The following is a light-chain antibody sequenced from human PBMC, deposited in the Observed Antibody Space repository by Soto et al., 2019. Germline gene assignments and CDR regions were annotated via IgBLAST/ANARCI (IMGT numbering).Light chain of an antibody. CDR3: QQYHNLPPIT. J-gene: IGKJ3*01. V-gene: IGKV1-33*01. CDR1: QDIRNY. CDR2: GAS. Sequence: DIQMTQSPSSLSASVGARVSITCQASQDIRNYLSWFQQKPGRAPKLLIYGASNLETGVPSRFRGSGYGTDFTFTISSLQPEDITTYYCQQYHNLPPITFGPGTKVDIK.